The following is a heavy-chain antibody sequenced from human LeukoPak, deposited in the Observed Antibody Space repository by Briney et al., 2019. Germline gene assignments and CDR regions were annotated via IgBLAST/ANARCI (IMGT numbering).Heavy chain of an antibody. D-gene: IGHD2-21*01. J-gene: IGHJ4*02. CDR3: AREKTACGGDCYDS. Sequence: GESLRLSCAASGFTFSSYEMNWVRQAPGKGLEWVSYISSSGTPIHYADSVKGRFTISRDNAKNSLFLQMNSLRAEDTAVYYCAREKTACGGDCYDSWGQGTLVTVSS. V-gene: IGHV3-48*03. CDR2: ISSSGTPI. CDR1: GFTFSSYE.